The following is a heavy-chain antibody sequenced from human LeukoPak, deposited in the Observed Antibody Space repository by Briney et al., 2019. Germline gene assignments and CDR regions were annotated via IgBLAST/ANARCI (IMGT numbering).Heavy chain of an antibody. D-gene: IGHD6-6*01. Sequence: SETLSLTCTVSGGSISSYTHYWGWIRQPPGKGLEWIATVYYTGGTYYNPSLKSRVTISIDTPRNHLSLKLTSVIAADTSMYYCVSNSSSSPWFDPWGQGTLVTVSS. J-gene: IGHJ5*02. CDR2: VYYTGGT. CDR1: GGSISSYTHY. V-gene: IGHV4-39*02. CDR3: VSNSSSSPWFDP.